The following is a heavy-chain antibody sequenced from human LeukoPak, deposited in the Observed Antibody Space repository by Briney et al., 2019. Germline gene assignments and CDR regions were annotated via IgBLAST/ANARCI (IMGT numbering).Heavy chain of an antibody. D-gene: IGHD1-26*01. CDR2: IIPIFGTA. CDR1: GGTFSSYA. Sequence: ASVKVSCKASGGTFSSYAISWVRQAPGQGLEWMGGIIPIFGTANYAQKFQGRVTITADESTSTAYTELSSLRSEDTAVYYCARDLQVGALYYFDYWGQGTLVTVSS. J-gene: IGHJ4*02. V-gene: IGHV1-69*13. CDR3: ARDLQVGALYYFDY.